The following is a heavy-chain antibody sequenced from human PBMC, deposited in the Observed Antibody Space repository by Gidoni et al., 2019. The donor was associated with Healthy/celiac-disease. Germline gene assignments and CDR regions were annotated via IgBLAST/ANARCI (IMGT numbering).Heavy chain of an antibody. CDR2: INHSGST. CDR3: ARESRVGATTGLTDAFDI. J-gene: IGHJ3*02. Sequence: QVQLQQWGARLFKPSETLSLTCAVYGGSFSGSYWSLSLQPPGKGLGWIGAINHSGSTNYNPSLKSRVTISVDTSKNQFSLKLSSVTAADTAVYYCARESRVGATTGLTDAFDIWGQGTMVTVSS. D-gene: IGHD1-26*01. V-gene: IGHV4-34*01. CDR1: GGSFSGSY.